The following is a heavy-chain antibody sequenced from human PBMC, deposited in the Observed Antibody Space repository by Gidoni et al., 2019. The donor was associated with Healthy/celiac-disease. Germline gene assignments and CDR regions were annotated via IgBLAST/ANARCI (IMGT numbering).Heavy chain of an antibody. D-gene: IGHD1-26*01. CDR3: AVGGSYYPFDY. CDR1: GGSISSSSYY. CDR2: IYYSGST. Sequence: QLQLQESGPGLVKPSETLSLTCTVSGGSISSSSYYWGWIRQPPGKGLEWIGSIYYSGSTYYNPSLKSRVTISVDTSKNQFSLKLSSVTAADTAVYYCAVGGSYYPFDYWGQGTLVTVSS. J-gene: IGHJ4*02. V-gene: IGHV4-39*01.